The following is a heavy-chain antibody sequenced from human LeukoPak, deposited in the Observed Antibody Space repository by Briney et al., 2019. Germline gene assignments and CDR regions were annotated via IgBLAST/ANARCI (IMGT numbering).Heavy chain of an antibody. V-gene: IGHV4-34*01. Sequence: SETLSLTCAVYGGSFSGYYWSWIRQPPGKGLEWIGEINHSGSTNYNPSLKSRVTISVDTSKNQFSLRLSSVTAADTAVYYCASGGNGGPMDVWGKGTTVTISS. D-gene: IGHD2-8*01. J-gene: IGHJ6*03. CDR1: GGSFSGYY. CDR3: ASGGNGGPMDV. CDR2: INHSGST.